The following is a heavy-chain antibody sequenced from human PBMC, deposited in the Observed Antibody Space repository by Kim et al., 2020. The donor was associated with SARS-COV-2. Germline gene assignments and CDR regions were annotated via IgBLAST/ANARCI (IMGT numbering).Heavy chain of an antibody. Sequence: ADAVEGRFTITRDNAKNTLYLQMNSLRAADTSVYYCARKRGYSYDNWFDPWGQGTLVTVSS. V-gene: IGHV3-33*01. J-gene: IGHJ5*02. CDR3: ARKRGYSYDNWFDP. D-gene: IGHD5-18*01.